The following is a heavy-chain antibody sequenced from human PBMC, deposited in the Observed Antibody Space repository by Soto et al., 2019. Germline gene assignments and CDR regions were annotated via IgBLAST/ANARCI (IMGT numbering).Heavy chain of an antibody. V-gene: IGHV3-30-3*01. CDR2: ISYDGNNK. Sequence: RLYWVVSGFSISTFAMYRVRQAPGKGLEWVAVISYDGNNKYYAASVKGRFTISRDNSKNTLYLQMNSLRAEDTAIYYCGRALFCTSTSCYIAVSVLGLDVWGQGTTVTVSS. D-gene: IGHD2-2*02. CDR3: GRALFCTSTSCYIAVSVLGLDV. J-gene: IGHJ6*02. CDR1: GFSISTFA.